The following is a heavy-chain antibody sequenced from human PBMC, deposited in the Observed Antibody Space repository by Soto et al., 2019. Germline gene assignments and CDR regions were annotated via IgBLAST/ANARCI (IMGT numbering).Heavy chain of an antibody. V-gene: IGHV4-30-2*01. D-gene: IGHD1-1*01. CDR1: GDSISSGGFS. J-gene: IGHJ4*02. CDR3: ARGAWWNDAYFDY. CDR2: IYHSGTS. Sequence: PSETLSLTCAVSGDSISSGGFSWSWIRQPPGKGLEWIGYIYHSGTSFYNPSLKSRVTISVDGSKNQFSLKLSSVTAADTAVYYCARGAWWNDAYFDYWGQGTLVTVSS.